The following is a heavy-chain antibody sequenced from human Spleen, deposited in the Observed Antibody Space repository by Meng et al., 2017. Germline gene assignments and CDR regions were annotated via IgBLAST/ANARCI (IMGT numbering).Heavy chain of an antibody. D-gene: IGHD5-18*01. CDR3: ARIGYTYGYFDF. J-gene: IGHJ4*02. CDR2: IFHRGNT. CDR1: GVSISTSNW. V-gene: IGHV4-38-2*01. Sequence: SETLSLTCAVSGVSISTSNWWSWVRQPPGKGLEWIGSIFHRGNTYNNPSLKSRVTVSEDTSKNQFSLKLTSVTAADTAVYYCARIGYTYGYFDFWGQGTLVTVSS.